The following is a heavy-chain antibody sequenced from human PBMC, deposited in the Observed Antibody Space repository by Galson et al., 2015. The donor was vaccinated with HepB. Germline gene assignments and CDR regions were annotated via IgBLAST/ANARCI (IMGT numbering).Heavy chain of an antibody. CDR1: GFIFGNYG. CDR2: VSHDGSNE. V-gene: IGHV3-30*18. Sequence: SLRLSCAASGFIFGNYGMHWVRQGPGKGPEWVAVVSHDGSNEYYADSVKGRFTISRDNSKNTLYLQMSSLRAEDTAVYFCAKGLSTSDSVLDWGQGTLVTVSS. D-gene: IGHD3-3*02. J-gene: IGHJ4*02. CDR3: AKGLSTSDSVLD.